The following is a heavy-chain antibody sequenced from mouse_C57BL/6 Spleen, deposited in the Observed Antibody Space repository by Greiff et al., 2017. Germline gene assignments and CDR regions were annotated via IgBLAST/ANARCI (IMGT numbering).Heavy chain of an antibody. CDR1: GYTFTSYW. V-gene: IGHV1-69*01. J-gene: IGHJ4*01. CDR2: IDPSDSYT. Sequence: QVQLHQPGAELVMPGASVKLSCKASGYTFTSYWMHWVKQRPGQGLEWIGEIDPSDSYTNYNQKFKGKSTLTVDKSSSTAYMQLSSLTSEDSAVYYCARSRDSYAMDYWGQGTSVTVSS. CDR3: ARSRDSYAMDY.